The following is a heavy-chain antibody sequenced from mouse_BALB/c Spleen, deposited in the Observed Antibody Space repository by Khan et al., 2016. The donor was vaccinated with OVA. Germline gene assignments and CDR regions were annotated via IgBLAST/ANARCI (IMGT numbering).Heavy chain of an antibody. V-gene: IGHV1-7*01. Sequence: VQLQQSGAELAKPGDSVKMSCKASGYTFTSYWMHWVKQRPGKGLEWIGYINPSTGYSEYNQKFKDKATLTADKSSSTAYMQLSSLTSDDSAVYYCANHGSSSAWFAYWGQGTLVTVSA. D-gene: IGHD1-1*01. CDR3: ANHGSSSAWFAY. J-gene: IGHJ3*01. CDR2: INPSTGYS. CDR1: GYTFTSYW.